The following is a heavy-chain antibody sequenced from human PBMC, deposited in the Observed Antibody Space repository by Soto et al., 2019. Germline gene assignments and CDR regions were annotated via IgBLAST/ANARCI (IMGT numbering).Heavy chain of an antibody. D-gene: IGHD3-3*01. CDR1: GFTFSSYW. J-gene: IGHJ4*02. Sequence: EVQLVESGGGLVQPGGSLRLSCAASGFTFSSYWMHWVRQAPGKGLEWVSRINDDGGRTSYADSVKGRFTISRDNSKNTLYLQMNSLRDDDTAIYYCARRHRRSYTSDYWGQGTLVTVSS. V-gene: IGHV3-74*01. CDR2: INDDGGRT. CDR3: ARRHRRSYTSDY.